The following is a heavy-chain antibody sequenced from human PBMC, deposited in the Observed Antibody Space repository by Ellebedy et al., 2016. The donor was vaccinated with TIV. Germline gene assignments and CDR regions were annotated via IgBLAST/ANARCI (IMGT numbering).Heavy chain of an antibody. CDR2: IKSKNEGGTI. CDR1: GFAFGNAW. CDR3: TTGRVVRGIWVWYYFEF. V-gene: IGHV3-15*01. J-gene: IGHJ4*02. Sequence: GESLKISCAASGFAFGNAWMIWVRQTPGKGLEWVGRIKSKNEGGTIDYAAPVKGRFTISRDDSKNTLYLQMNSLKTEDTAVYYCTTGRVVRGIWVWYYFEFWGQGALVTVSS. D-gene: IGHD3-10*01.